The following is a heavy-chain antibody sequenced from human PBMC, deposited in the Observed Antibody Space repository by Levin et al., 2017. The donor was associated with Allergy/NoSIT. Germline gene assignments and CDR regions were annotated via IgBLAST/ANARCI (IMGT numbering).Heavy chain of an antibody. CDR2: INHSGST. CDR3: ARGPTITYYYLVVDYYMDV. Sequence: KTSETLSLTCAVYGGSFSGYYWSWIRQPPGKGLEWIGEINHSGSTNYNPSLKSRVTISVDTSKNQFSLKLSSVTAADTAVYYCARGPTITYYYLVVDYYMDVWGKGTTVTVSS. V-gene: IGHV4-34*01. J-gene: IGHJ6*03. D-gene: IGHD3-10*01. CDR1: GGSFSGYY.